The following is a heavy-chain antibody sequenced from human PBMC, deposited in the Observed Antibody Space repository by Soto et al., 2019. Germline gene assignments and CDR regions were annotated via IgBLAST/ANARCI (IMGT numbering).Heavy chain of an antibody. D-gene: IGHD1-26*01. V-gene: IGHV3-33*01. Sequence: QVQLVESGGGVVQPGRSLRLSCAASGFTFSSYGMHWVRQAPGKGLEWVAVIWYDGSNKYYADSVKGRFTISRDNSKNTLYLQMNSLRAEDTAVYYCARVGFPGNVGAFDYWGQGTLVTVSS. CDR1: GFTFSSYG. J-gene: IGHJ4*02. CDR3: ARVGFPGNVGAFDY. CDR2: IWYDGSNK.